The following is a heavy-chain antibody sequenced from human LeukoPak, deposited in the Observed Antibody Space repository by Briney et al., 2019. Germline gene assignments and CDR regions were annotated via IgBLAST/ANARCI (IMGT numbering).Heavy chain of an antibody. J-gene: IGHJ5*02. CDR3: ARDRGSGPRVGAKITYNWFDP. CDR1: GYTFTGYY. CDR2: INPNSGGT. D-gene: IGHD1-26*01. V-gene: IGHV1-2*02. Sequence: GASVKVSCKASGYTFTGYYMHWVRQAPGQGLEWMGWINPNSGGTNYAQKFQGRVTMTRDTSISTAYMELSRLRSDDTAVYYCARDRGSGPRVGAKITYNWFDPWGQGTLVTVSS.